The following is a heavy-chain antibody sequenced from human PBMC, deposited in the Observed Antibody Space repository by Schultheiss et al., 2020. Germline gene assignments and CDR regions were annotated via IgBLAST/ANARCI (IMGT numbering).Heavy chain of an antibody. D-gene: IGHD2-2*01. CDR3: ANTPVVVPAARSRGIDY. Sequence: GGSLRLSCAASGFTFSSYAMSWVRQTPGKGLEWVSSISSSSSYIYYADSVKGRFTISRDNAKNTLYLQMNSLRAEDTAVYYCANTPVVVPAARSRGIDYWGQGTLVTVSS. CDR1: GFTFSSYA. V-gene: IGHV3-21*01. CDR2: ISSSSSYI. J-gene: IGHJ4*02.